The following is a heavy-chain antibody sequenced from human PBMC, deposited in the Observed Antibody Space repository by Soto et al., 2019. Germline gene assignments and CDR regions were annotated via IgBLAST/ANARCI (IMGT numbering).Heavy chain of an antibody. Sequence: SETLSLTCTVSGASISSAAYYWNWIRQRPGKGLEWIGYISYSGNTNHSPSLKSRVTISVDTSKNQFSLKLSSVTAADTAVYYCAGQEYSSSRDTFDYWGQGTLVTVS. CDR2: ISYSGNT. J-gene: IGHJ4*02. D-gene: IGHD6-6*01. V-gene: IGHV4-61*08. CDR1: GASISSAAYY. CDR3: AGQEYSSSRDTFDY.